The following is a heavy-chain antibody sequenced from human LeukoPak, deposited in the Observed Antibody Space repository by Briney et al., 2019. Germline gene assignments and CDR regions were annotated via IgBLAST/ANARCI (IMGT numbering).Heavy chain of an antibody. D-gene: IGHD4-23*01. V-gene: IGHV3-7*01. CDR2: INEDGSEK. CDR3: AREGSTVVTEEYYFDY. CDR1: SFTFSRYW. Sequence: PGGSLRLSCAASSFTFSRYWTTWVRQAPGKGLEWVANINEDGSEKYYLDSVRGRFTISRDNAKNSLYLQMDSLRAEDTAVYYCAREGSTVVTEEYYFDYWGQGTLVTVSS. J-gene: IGHJ4*02.